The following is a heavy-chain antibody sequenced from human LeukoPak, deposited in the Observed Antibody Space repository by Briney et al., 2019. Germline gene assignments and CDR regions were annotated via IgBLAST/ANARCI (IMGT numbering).Heavy chain of an antibody. J-gene: IGHJ4*02. Sequence: DPSETLSLTCTVSRGSISRGPVSSSIFYWGWIRQPPGKGLEWLGSMDHSGTTYYNPSLKSRVTMSVDRSKNQFSLKLSSVTAADTAVYYCARAHLGEIDYWGQGTLVTVSS. CDR3: ARAHLGEIDY. CDR1: RGSISRGPVSSSIFY. V-gene: IGHV4-39*07. CDR2: MDHSGTT. D-gene: IGHD3-10*01.